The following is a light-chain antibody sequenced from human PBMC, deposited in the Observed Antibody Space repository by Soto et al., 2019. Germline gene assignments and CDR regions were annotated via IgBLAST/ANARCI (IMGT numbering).Light chain of an antibody. CDR1: QSVSSN. Sequence: EIVMTQSPATLSVSPGERATLSCRSSQSVSSNLAWYQQKPGQAPRLLIYGASTRATGIPARFGGSGSGTDFILTISSLEPEDFAVYYCQQRSNWPPITFGQGTRLEIK. CDR3: QQRSNWPPIT. CDR2: GAS. J-gene: IGKJ5*01. V-gene: IGKV3-15*01.